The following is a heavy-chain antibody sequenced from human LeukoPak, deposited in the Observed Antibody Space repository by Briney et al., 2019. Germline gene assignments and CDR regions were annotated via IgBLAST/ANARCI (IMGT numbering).Heavy chain of an antibody. CDR3: AKTRGSNNVFDI. CDR2: ISGSGGST. Sequence: GGSLRLSCAASGFTLSSYATNGARQAPGKGLEWVSGISGSGGSTYYADSVKGRFTISRDNSNNTLYLQMNSLKAEDTAVYYCAKTRGSNNVFDIWGQGTMVTVSS. D-gene: IGHD1-26*01. CDR1: GFTLSSYA. V-gene: IGHV3-23*01. J-gene: IGHJ3*02.